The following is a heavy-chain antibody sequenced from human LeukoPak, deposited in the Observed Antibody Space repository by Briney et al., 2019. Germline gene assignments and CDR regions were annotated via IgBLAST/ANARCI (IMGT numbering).Heavy chain of an antibody. J-gene: IGHJ4*02. D-gene: IGHD3-3*01. Sequence: ASVTVSCKVSGNSLSELSIQWVRQAPGKGLECLGGFDPEEAKMVYAQNFQGRVTMTEDTSTQTAYMELSGLTSDDTAVYYCTTGSVDFWSGIVNWGQGTLVTVSS. V-gene: IGHV1-24*01. CDR2: FDPEEAKM. CDR1: GNSLSELS. CDR3: TTGSVDFWSGIVN.